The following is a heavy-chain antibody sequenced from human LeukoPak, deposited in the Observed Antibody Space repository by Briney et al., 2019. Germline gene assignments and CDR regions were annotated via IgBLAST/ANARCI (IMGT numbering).Heavy chain of an antibody. Sequence: GGSLRLSCAASGFTFSSYAMHWVRQAPGKGLKWVAVISYDGSNKYYADSVKGRFTISRDNAKNSLYLQMNSLRAEDTAVYYCARLYSSWDAFDIWGQGTMVTVSS. CDR2: ISYDGSNK. J-gene: IGHJ3*02. D-gene: IGHD6-6*01. CDR1: GFTFSSYA. CDR3: ARLYSSWDAFDI. V-gene: IGHV3-30-3*01.